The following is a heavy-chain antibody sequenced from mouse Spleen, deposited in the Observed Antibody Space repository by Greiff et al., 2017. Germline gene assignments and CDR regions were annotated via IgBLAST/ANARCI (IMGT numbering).Heavy chain of an antibody. CDR2: INPNNGGT. V-gene: IGHV1-26*01. CDR1: GYTFTDYY. J-gene: IGHJ4*01. CDR3: ARPEGYAMDY. Sequence: VQLQQSGPELVKPGASVKISCKASGYTFTDYYMNWVKQSHGKSLEWIGDINPNNGGTSYNQKFKGKATLTVDKSSSTAYMELRSLTSEDSAVYYCARPEGYAMDYWGQGTSVTVSS.